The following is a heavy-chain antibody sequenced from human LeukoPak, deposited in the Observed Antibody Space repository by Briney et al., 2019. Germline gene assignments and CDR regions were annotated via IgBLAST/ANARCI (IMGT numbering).Heavy chain of an antibody. V-gene: IGHV3-74*01. D-gene: IGHD1-26*01. CDR1: GFTFSNYW. CDR2: INSDGSST. CDR3: AQVNVGVAY. J-gene: IGHJ4*02. Sequence: GGSLSLSCAASGFTFSNYWMHWVRQVPGKGLVWVSRINSDGSSTNYADSVKGRFTISRDNAKNTLYLQMNSLRAEDTAVYYCAQVNVGVAYWGQGTLVTVSS.